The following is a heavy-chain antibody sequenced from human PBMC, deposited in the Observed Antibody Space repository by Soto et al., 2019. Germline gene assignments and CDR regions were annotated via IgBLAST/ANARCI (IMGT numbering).Heavy chain of an antibody. J-gene: IGHJ6*02. D-gene: IGHD6-13*01. CDR3: ARGFRVSAGISYYYYGMDV. V-gene: IGHV1-46*01. Sequence: GASVKVSCKASGYTFTSYYMHWVRQAPGQGLEWMGIINPSGGSTSYAQKFQGRVTMTRDTSTSTVYMELSSLRSEDTAVYYCARGFRVSAGISYYYYGMDVWGQGTTVTVSS. CDR1: GYTFTSYY. CDR2: INPSGGST.